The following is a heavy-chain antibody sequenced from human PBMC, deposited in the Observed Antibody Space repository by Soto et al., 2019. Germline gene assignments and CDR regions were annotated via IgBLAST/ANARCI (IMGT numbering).Heavy chain of an antibody. CDR2: IIPIFGTA. Sequence: QVQLVQSGAEVKKPGSSVKVSCKASGGTFSSYAISWVRQAPGQGLEWMGGIIPIFGTANYAQKFQGRVTITADESTSTAYMELSSLRSEDTAVYYCARGEMATMRIGTYYYYGMDVWGQGTTVTVSS. CDR1: GGTFSSYA. D-gene: IGHD5-12*01. CDR3: ARGEMATMRIGTYYYYGMDV. V-gene: IGHV1-69*01. J-gene: IGHJ6*02.